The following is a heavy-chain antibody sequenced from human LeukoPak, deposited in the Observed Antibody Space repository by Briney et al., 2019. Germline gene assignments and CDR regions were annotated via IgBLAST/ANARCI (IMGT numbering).Heavy chain of an antibody. V-gene: IGHV3-74*03. CDR1: GFTFNSYW. CDR2: INTDGDSA. Sequence: GGSLRLSCAASGFTFNSYWMYWVRQAPGKGLVWVARINTDGDSATYAASVEGRFAISRDNAKNTVYLQMNSLRAEDTGVYYCTRGGGGRPFDHWGQGTLVTVSS. J-gene: IGHJ4*02. D-gene: IGHD3-16*01. CDR3: TRGGGGRPFDH.